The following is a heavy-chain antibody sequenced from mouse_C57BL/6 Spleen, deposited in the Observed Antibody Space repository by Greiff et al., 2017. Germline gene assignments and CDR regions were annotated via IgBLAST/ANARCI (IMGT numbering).Heavy chain of an antibody. J-gene: IGHJ1*03. D-gene: IGHD2-3*01. CDR3: ARGNDGCYDWYFDV. CDR2: IYPGSGST. CDR1: GYTFTSYW. Sequence: QVQLQQPGAELVKPGASVKMSCKASGYTFTSYWITWVKQRPGQGLEWIGDIYPGSGSTNYNEKFKSKATLTVDTSSSTAYMQLSSLTSEDSAVYYGARGNDGCYDWYFDVWGTGTTVTVSS. V-gene: IGHV1-55*01.